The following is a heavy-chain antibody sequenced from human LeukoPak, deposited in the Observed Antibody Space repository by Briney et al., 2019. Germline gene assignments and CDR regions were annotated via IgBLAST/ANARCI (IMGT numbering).Heavy chain of an antibody. J-gene: IGHJ5*02. D-gene: IGHD3-3*01. CDR1: GGSISSSSYY. CDR3: ARDGGNWFDP. CDR2: IYYSGST. Sequence: PSETLSLTCTVSGGSISSSSYYWSWIRQHPGKGLEWIGYIYYSGSTYYNPSLKSRVTISVDTSKNQFSLKLSSVTAADTAVYYCARDGGNWFDPWGQGTLVTVSS. V-gene: IGHV4-31*03.